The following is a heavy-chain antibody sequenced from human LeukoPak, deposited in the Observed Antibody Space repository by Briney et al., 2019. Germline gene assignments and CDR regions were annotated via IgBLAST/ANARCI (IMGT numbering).Heavy chain of an antibody. CDR1: SGSITSGAYS. J-gene: IGHJ4*02. Sequence: SETLSLTCAVSSGSITSGAYSWNWIRQPPGKGLEWIGYIYHSGSTYYNPSLKSRVTISIDRSKNQFSLKLSSVTAADTAVYYCARGGGGDYFDYWGQGTLVTVSS. CDR3: ARGGGGDYFDY. V-gene: IGHV4-30-2*01. CDR2: IYHSGST. D-gene: IGHD3-16*01.